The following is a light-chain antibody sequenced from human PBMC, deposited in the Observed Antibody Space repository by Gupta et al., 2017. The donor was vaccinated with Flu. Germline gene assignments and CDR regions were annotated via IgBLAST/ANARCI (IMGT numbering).Light chain of an antibody. Sequence: SSELTQDPAVSVALGQTVRITCQGDSLRSYFASWYQQKPGQAPVLIIYNKDNRPSGIPDRFSGSSSGNTASLTIXGXQAEDEXDYYCNSQDISDNQVVFGGGTRLTVL. J-gene: IGLJ3*02. CDR3: NSQDISDNQVV. CDR2: NKD. V-gene: IGLV3-19*01. CDR1: SLRSYF.